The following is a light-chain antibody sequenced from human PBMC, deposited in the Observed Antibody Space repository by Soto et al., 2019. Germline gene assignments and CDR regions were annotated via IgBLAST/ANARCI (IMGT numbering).Light chain of an antibody. Sequence: EIVMTQSPATLSVSPGERSTLSFRASQSVSSNLAWYQQKPGQAPRLLTYGASTRATGIPARFSGSGSGTDFTLTISRLEPEDFAVYYCQQYGSSLPFGGGTKVDIK. J-gene: IGKJ4*01. CDR3: QQYGSSLP. CDR1: QSVSSN. CDR2: GAS. V-gene: IGKV3-15*01.